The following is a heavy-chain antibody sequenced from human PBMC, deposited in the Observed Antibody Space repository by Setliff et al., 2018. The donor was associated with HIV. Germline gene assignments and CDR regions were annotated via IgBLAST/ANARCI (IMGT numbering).Heavy chain of an antibody. CDR1: GDSVNDRSYF. V-gene: IGHV4-39*07. D-gene: IGHD3-10*01. Sequence: SETLSLTCTVSGDSVNDRSYFWGWIRQPPGKGLEWIATFYYNGDSRYNPSLKSRVTISVDTSKNQFSLKLSSVTAADTAVYYCARATFGSTSSGINYYMDVWGKGTTVTVSS. CDR2: FYYNGDS. J-gene: IGHJ6*03. CDR3: ARATFGSTSSGINYYMDV.